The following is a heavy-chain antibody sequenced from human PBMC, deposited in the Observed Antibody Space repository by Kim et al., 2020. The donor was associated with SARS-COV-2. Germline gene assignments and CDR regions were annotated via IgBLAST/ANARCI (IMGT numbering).Heavy chain of an antibody. Sequence: GGSLRLSCAASGFTFSTHGMHWVRQAPGGGLEWLGVISNDGTSKTYANSVSGRFTISRDNSKNTLYLQINSLRVEDTAVYYCARDLIMAALDWGQGTLVTFSS. J-gene: IGHJ4*02. CDR2: ISNDGTSK. V-gene: IGHV3-33*05. CDR1: GFTFSTHG. CDR3: ARDLIMAALD. D-gene: IGHD3-16*01.